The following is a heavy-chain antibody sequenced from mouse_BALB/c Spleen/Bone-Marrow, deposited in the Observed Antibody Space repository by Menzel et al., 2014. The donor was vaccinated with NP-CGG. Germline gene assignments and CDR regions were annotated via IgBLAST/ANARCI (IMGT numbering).Heavy chain of an antibody. CDR1: GFAFSSYD. D-gene: IGHD1-1*01. J-gene: IGHJ4*01. V-gene: IGHV5-12-1*01. Sequence: EVMLVESGGGLVKPGVSLKLSCAASGFAFSSYDMSWVRQTPEKRLEWVAYISSGGGSTYYPDTVKGRFTISRDNAKNTLYLQMSSLKSEDTAMYYCARPPIYGSTLYYAMDHRAQSTPVPVSS. CDR3: ARPPIYGSTLYYAMDH. CDR2: ISSGGGST.